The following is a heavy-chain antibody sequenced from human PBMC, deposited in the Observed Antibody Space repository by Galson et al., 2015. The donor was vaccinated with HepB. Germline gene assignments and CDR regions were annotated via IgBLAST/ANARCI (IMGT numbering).Heavy chain of an antibody. CDR1: GFTFSSYW. CDR2: INSDGGTT. J-gene: IGHJ6*02. Sequence: SLRLSCAASGFTFSSYWMHWVRQAPGKGLVWVSRINSDGGTTSYADSVKGRFTISRDNAKNTLYLQMNSLRAEDTAVYYCARAIPYGDYYYYYAMDVWGQGTTVTVSS. D-gene: IGHD4-17*01. V-gene: IGHV3-74*01. CDR3: ARAIPYGDYYYYYAMDV.